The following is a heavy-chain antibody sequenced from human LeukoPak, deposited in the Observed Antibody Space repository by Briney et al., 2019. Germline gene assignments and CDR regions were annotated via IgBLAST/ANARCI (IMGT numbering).Heavy chain of an antibody. CDR2: IIPIFGIA. D-gene: IGHD3-10*01. Sequence: SSVKVSCKASGGTFISYAISWVRQAPGQGLEWMGSIIPIFGIANYAQKFQGRVTITADKSTSKAYMELSSLRSEDTAVYYCAREDLKLTGDYYYYGMDVWGQGTTVTVSS. J-gene: IGHJ6*02. CDR3: AREDLKLTGDYYYYGMDV. V-gene: IGHV1-69*04. CDR1: GGTFISYA.